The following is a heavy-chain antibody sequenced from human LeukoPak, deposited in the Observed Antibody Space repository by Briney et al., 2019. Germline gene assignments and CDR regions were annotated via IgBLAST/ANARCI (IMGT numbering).Heavy chain of an antibody. Sequence: GGSLRLSCAASGFTFSNSDMNWVHQAPGKGLEWVSGVSWNGSRTHYADSVKSRFTISRDNSKNTVYLQMNGLRTEDTAVYYCARPSPPGDGYNPCDYWGPGALVIVSS. J-gene: IGHJ4*02. D-gene: IGHD5-24*01. CDR3: ARPSPPGDGYNPCDY. V-gene: IGHV3-35*01. CDR2: VSWNGSRT. CDR1: GFTFSNSD.